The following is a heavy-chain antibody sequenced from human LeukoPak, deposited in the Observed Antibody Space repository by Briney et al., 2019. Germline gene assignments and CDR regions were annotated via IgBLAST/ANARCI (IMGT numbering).Heavy chain of an antibody. CDR3: ARDPDYGGTGFDY. CDR1: GFTFSTYW. D-gene: IGHD4-23*01. Sequence: GGSLRLSCAASGFTFSTYWMSWVRQAPGKGLEWVSVIYSGGSTYYADSVKGRFTISRDNSKNTLYLQMNSLRAEDTAVYYCARDPDYGGTGFDYWGQGTLVTVSS. CDR2: IYSGGST. V-gene: IGHV3-66*01. J-gene: IGHJ4*02.